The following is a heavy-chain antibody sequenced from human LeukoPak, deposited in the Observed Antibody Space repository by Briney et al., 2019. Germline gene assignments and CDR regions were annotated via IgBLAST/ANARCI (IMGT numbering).Heavy chain of an antibody. D-gene: IGHD6-19*01. J-gene: IGHJ4*02. CDR1: GFTVSGNY. Sequence: TGGSLRLSCAASGFTVSGNYMSWVRQAPGKGLGWVSVVHSGGNTYYADSVKGRFAISRDNSKNTLYLQMNSLRAEDTAVYFCARASTSGWDGFNHWGQGTLVTVSS. V-gene: IGHV3-53*01. CDR3: ARASTSGWDGFNH. CDR2: VHSGGNT.